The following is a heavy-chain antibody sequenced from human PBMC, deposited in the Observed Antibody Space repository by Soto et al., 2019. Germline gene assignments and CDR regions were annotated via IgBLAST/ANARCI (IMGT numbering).Heavy chain of an antibody. CDR2: IYSGGST. CDR1: GFTVSSNY. D-gene: IGHD3-22*01. V-gene: IGHV3-53*02. Sequence: EVQLVETGGGLIQPGGSLRLSCAASGFTVSSNYMSWVRQAPGKGLEWVSVIYSGGSTYYADSVKGRFTISRDNSKNTLYLQMNSLRAEDTAVYYCARDFDDSSGYYYWGQGTLVTVSS. CDR3: ARDFDDSSGYYY. J-gene: IGHJ4*02.